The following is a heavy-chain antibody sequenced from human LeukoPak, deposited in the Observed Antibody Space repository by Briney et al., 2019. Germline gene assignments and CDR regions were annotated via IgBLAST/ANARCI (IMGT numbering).Heavy chain of an antibody. V-gene: IGHV4-61*02. J-gene: IGHJ6*03. CDR2: IYTSGST. CDR1: GGSISSGSYY. CDR3: ARDRTSSTSPRYMDV. D-gene: IGHD2-2*01. Sequence: KPSQTLSLTCTVSGGSISSGSYYWSWIRQPAGKGLEWIGRIYTSGSTNYNPSLKSRVTISVDTSKNQFSLKLSSVTAADTAVYYCARDRTSSTSPRYMDVRGKGTTVTVSS.